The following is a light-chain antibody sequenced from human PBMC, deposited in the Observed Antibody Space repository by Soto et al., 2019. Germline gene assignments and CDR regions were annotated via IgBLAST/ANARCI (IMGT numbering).Light chain of an antibody. Sequence: DIQMTQSPSSLSASVGDRVTITCRASQSISSYLNWFQQKPGRAPQLLIYAVFSLQSGVPSRFSGSGSGTDFTLTVSSLQPEDFATYYCQQTYSTPWTFGQGTKVDIK. CDR3: QQTYSTPWT. J-gene: IGKJ1*01. V-gene: IGKV1-39*01. CDR2: AVF. CDR1: QSISSY.